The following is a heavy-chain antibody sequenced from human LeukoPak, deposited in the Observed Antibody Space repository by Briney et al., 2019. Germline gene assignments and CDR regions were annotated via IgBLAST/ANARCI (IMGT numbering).Heavy chain of an antibody. D-gene: IGHD3-22*01. CDR1: GGSISSNW. Sequence: SETLSLTCAVSGGSISSNWWSWVRQPPGKGLEWIGEIDHSGSTNYNPSLKSRVTISVDKSESQFSLKLRSVTAADTAVYYCAREFCDSSGFFGYWGQGTLVNVFS. CDR3: AREFCDSSGFFGY. J-gene: IGHJ4*02. V-gene: IGHV4-4*02. CDR2: IDHSGST.